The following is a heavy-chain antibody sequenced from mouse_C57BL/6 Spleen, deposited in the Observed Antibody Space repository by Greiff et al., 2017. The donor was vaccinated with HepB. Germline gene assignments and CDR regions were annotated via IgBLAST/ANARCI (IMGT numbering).Heavy chain of an antibody. D-gene: IGHD1-1*01. CDR2: IDPETGGT. V-gene: IGHV1-15*01. CDR3: TRETTVVAKWPHFDY. J-gene: IGHJ2*01. Sequence: QVQLQQSGAELVRPGASVTLSCKASGYTFTDYEMHWVKQTPVHGLEWIGAIDPETGGTAYNQKFKGKAILTADKSSSTAYMELRSLTSEDSAVYYCTRETTVVAKWPHFDYWGQGTTLTVSS. CDR1: GYTFTDYE.